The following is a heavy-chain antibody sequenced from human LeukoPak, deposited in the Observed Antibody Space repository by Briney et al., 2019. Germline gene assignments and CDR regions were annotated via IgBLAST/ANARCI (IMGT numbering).Heavy chain of an antibody. J-gene: IGHJ4*02. CDR1: GYTFTSYG. Sequence: ASVKVSCKAPGYTFTSYGISWVRQAPGQGLEWMGWISAYNGNTNYAQKLQGRVTMTTDTSTSTAYMELRSLRSDDTAVYYCARDLKIAVAGTGSGYWGQGTLVTVSS. D-gene: IGHD6-19*01. V-gene: IGHV1-18*01. CDR2: ISAYNGNT. CDR3: ARDLKIAVAGTGSGY.